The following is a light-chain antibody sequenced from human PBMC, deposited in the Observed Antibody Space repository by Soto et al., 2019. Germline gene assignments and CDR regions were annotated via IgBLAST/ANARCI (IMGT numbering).Light chain of an antibody. Sequence: EIVLTQSPGNLSLSAGERATLSWRASQSVSNNYLAWYQQKPGQAPRLLIYGASNRATGIPDRFSGSGSGTDFTLTISRLEPEDFAVYYCQQYGSSGTFGQGTKVDIK. CDR3: QQYGSSGT. CDR2: GAS. CDR1: QSVSNNY. V-gene: IGKV3-20*01. J-gene: IGKJ1*01.